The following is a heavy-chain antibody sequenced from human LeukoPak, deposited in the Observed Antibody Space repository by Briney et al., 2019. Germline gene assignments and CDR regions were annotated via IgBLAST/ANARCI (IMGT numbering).Heavy chain of an antibody. CDR3: AKGDKPVIAMVKFDY. D-gene: IGHD5-18*01. V-gene: IGHV3-23*01. Sequence: GGSLRLSCAASGFTFSSYTMNWVRQAPGRGLEWVSGISGSGTNTYYADSVKGRFTISRDNSKNTLYLQMNSLRAEDTAVYYCAKGDKPVIAMVKFDYWGNGTLVTVSS. CDR1: GFTFSSYT. J-gene: IGHJ4*01. CDR2: ISGSGTNT.